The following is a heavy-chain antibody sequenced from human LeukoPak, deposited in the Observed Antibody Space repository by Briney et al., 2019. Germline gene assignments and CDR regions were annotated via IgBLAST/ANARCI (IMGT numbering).Heavy chain of an antibody. CDR1: GFTFNNAW. Sequence: PGGSLRLSCAASGFTFNNAWMSWVRQAPGKGLEWVGRIKSKTNGGTIDYAAPVQGRFTISRDDSRNTMYLQMNSLKTDDTAVYYCTTTYYYDSSGYDRNDYWGQGTLVTVSS. V-gene: IGHV3-15*01. CDR2: IKSKTNGGTI. D-gene: IGHD3-22*01. CDR3: TTTYYYDSSGYDRNDY. J-gene: IGHJ4*02.